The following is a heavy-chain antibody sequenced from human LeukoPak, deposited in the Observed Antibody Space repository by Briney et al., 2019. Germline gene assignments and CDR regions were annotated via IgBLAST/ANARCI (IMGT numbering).Heavy chain of an antibody. CDR2: INPNSGGT. CDR3: ASSGRGGGGYSHDAFDI. J-gene: IGHJ3*02. CDR1: GYTFTGYY. V-gene: IGHV1-2*02. D-gene: IGHD3-22*01. Sequence: GASVKVSCKASGYTFTGYYMHWVRQAPGQGLEWMGWINPNSGGTNYAQKFQGGVTMTRDTSISTAYMELSRLRSADTAVYYCASSGRGGGGYSHDAFDIWGQGTMVTVSS.